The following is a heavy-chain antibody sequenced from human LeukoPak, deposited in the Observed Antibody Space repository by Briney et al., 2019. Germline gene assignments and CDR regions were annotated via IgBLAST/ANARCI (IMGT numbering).Heavy chain of an antibody. CDR1: GYTFTGYY. CDR3: ARDPFRIVVVPAPTIPDDY. J-gene: IGHJ4*02. Sequence: ASVKVSCKASGYTFTGYYMHWVRQAPGQGLEWMGWINPNSGGTNYAQKFQGRVTMTRDTSISTAYMELGRLRSDDTAVYYCARDPFRIVVVPAPTIPDDYWGQGTLVTVSS. D-gene: IGHD2-2*01. CDR2: INPNSGGT. V-gene: IGHV1-2*02.